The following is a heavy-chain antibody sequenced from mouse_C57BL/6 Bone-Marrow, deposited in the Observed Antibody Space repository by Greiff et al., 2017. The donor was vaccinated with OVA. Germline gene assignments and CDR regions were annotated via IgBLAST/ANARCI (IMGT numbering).Heavy chain of an antibody. CDR3: GGHSNPCYYGY. CDR1: EYEFPSHD. V-gene: IGHV5-2*01. Sequence: EVKVVESGGGLVQPGESLKLSCESNEYEFPSHDMSWVRKTPEKRLELVAAINSDGGSTYYPDTMERRFIITRDNTKKTQYLQISSLRSEDTALYYCGGHSNPCYYGYWGQGTTLTVSS. CDR2: INSDGGST. D-gene: IGHD2-5*01. J-gene: IGHJ2*01.